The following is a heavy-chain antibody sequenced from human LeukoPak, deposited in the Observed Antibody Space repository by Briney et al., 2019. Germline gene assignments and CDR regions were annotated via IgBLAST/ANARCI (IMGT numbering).Heavy chain of an antibody. J-gene: IGHJ4*02. CDR1: GGSISSGDYY. Sequence: SETLSLTCTVSGGSISSGDYYWSWIRQHPEKGLEWIGYIYYSGSTYYNPSLKSRVTISVDTSNYQFSLKLSSVTAADTAVYFCARADSSPYLPFDYWGQGTLVTVSS. D-gene: IGHD6-6*01. V-gene: IGHV4-31*03. CDR2: IYYSGST. CDR3: ARADSSPYLPFDY.